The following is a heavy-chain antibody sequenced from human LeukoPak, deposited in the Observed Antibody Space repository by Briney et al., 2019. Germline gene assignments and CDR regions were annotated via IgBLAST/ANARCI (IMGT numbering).Heavy chain of an antibody. Sequence: GSSVKVSCKASGGTFSSYAISWVRQAPGQGLEWMGGIIPIFGTANYAQKLQGRVTIIADESTSTAYMELSSLRSEDTAVYYCARDSSLYRRTTKDVDIVATTRYYYYGMDVWGQGTTVAVSS. D-gene: IGHD5-12*01. J-gene: IGHJ6*02. V-gene: IGHV1-69*01. CDR3: ARDSSLYRRTTKDVDIVATTRYYYYGMDV. CDR1: GGTFSSYA. CDR2: IIPIFGTA.